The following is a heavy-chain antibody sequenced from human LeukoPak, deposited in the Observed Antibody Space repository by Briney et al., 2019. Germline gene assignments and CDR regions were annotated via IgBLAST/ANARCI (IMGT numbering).Heavy chain of an antibody. Sequence: SETLSLTCTVSGGSISSSIYYWGWIRQPPGNGLEWIGSIYYTGCTYYNPSLKSRVTISVETSKNQFSLKLSSVTAADTAVYYCAKDLATTRYYYGSGSYENWFDPWGQGTLVTVSS. D-gene: IGHD3-10*01. V-gene: IGHV4-39*07. CDR3: AKDLATTRYYYGSGSYENWFDP. CDR2: IYYTGCT. J-gene: IGHJ5*02. CDR1: GGSISSSIYY.